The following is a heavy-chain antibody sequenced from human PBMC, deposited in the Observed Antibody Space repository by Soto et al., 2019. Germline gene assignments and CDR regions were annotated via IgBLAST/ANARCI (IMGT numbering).Heavy chain of an antibody. V-gene: IGHV3-74*01. CDR3: ARGDRGAFDI. J-gene: IGHJ3*02. CDR2: IHSDGSST. Sequence: EVQLVESGGGLVQPGESLRLSCAASGFTFSYYWMHWVRQAPGKGLVWVSRIHSDGSSTTYADSVKGRFTISRDNAGNTVYLQVNSLRVEDTAVYYCARGDRGAFDIWGQGTVVTVSS. D-gene: IGHD1-26*01. CDR1: GFTFSYYW.